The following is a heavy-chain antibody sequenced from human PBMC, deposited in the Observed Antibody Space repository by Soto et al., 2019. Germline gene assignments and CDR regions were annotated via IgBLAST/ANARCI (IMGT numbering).Heavy chain of an antibody. CDR2: TYYRSKWYN. V-gene: IGHV6-1*01. D-gene: IGHD5-12*01. Sequence: SQTLSLTRAVSGDSVSSNSDTWNWIRQSPSRGLEWLGRTYYRSKWYNDYAVSVKSRITINPDTSKNQFSLQLNSVTPEDTAVYYCARGKDGSIDYWGQGTLVTVSS. J-gene: IGHJ4*02. CDR1: GDSVSSNSDT. CDR3: ARGKDGSIDY.